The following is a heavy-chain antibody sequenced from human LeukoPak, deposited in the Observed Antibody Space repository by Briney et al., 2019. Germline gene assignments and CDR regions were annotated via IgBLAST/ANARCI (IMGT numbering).Heavy chain of an antibody. V-gene: IGHV3-23*01. D-gene: IGHD3-10*01. CDR1: GFTFSSYA. Sequence: GGSLRLSCAASGFTFSSYAMSWVRQAPGKGLECVSAISGSGGSTYYADSVKGRFTISRDNSKNTLYLQMNSLRAEDTAVYYCAKDLWFGELLPYGMDVWGQGTTVTVSS. CDR2: ISGSGGST. J-gene: IGHJ6*02. CDR3: AKDLWFGELLPYGMDV.